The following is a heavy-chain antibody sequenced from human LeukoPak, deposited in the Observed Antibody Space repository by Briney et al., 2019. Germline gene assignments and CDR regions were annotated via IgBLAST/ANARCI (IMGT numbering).Heavy chain of an antibody. V-gene: IGHV3-64*01. CDR1: GFTFSSFA. CDR3: ARDPGVATAMYYYYFMDV. Sequence: PGGSLRLSCAASGFTFSSFAMNWVRQAPGKGLEYVSAISSNGGSTYYANSVKDRFTISRDNAKITLYLQMGSLRADDMAVYYCARDPGVATAMYYYYFMDVWGKGTTVTVSS. CDR2: ISSNGGST. D-gene: IGHD2-2*01. J-gene: IGHJ6*03.